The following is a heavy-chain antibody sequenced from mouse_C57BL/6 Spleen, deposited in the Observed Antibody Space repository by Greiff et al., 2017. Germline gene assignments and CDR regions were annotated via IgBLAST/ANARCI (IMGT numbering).Heavy chain of an antibody. Sequence: EVQGVESGGGLVQPGGSLKLSCAASGFTFSDYGMAWVRQAPGKGPEWVAFISHLAYSIYYADTVTGRFTISRENAKNTLYLEMSSLRSEDTAMYYCARASGSHWYFDVWGTGTTVTVSS. J-gene: IGHJ1*03. D-gene: IGHD1-1*01. CDR1: GFTFSDYG. CDR3: ARASGSHWYFDV. V-gene: IGHV5-15*01. CDR2: ISHLAYSI.